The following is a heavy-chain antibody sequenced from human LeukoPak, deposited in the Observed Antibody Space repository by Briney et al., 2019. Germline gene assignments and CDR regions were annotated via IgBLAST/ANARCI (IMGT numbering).Heavy chain of an antibody. CDR2: MKPNSGNT. V-gene: IGHV1-8*01. J-gene: IGHJ6*03. Sequence: GASVKVSCKASGYTFTSYDINWVRQATGQGLEWMGWMKPNSGNTGYAQKFQGRVTMTRNTSISTAYMELSSLRSEDTAVYYCARAHGVAARLKYYYYMDVWGKGTTVTVSS. CDR1: GYTFTSYD. CDR3: ARAHGVAARLKYYYYMDV. D-gene: IGHD6-6*01.